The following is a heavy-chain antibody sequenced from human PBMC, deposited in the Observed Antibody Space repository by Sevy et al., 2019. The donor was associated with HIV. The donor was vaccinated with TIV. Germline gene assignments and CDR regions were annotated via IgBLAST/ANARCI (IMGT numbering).Heavy chain of an antibody. J-gene: IGHJ4*02. CDR3: AREPITHLGHY. CDR2: INHSGST. CDR1: GGSFSGYY. V-gene: IGHV4-34*01. D-gene: IGHD3-10*01. Sequence: SETLSLTCAVYGGSFSGYYWSWIRQPPGKGLEWIGEINHSGSTNYNPSLKSRVTISVDTSKNQFSLKLSSVTAADTAVYYCAREPITHLGHYWGQGTLVTVSS.